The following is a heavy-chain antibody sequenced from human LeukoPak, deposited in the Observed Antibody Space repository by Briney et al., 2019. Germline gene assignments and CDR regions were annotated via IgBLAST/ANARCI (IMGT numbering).Heavy chain of an antibody. V-gene: IGHV1-2*02. J-gene: IGHJ4*02. CDR3: ARVGRVPASQGSSWYYFDY. CDR2: INPNSGGT. D-gene: IGHD6-13*01. CDR1: GYTFTGYY. Sequence: GASVKVSCKASGYTFTGYYMHWVRQAPGQGLEWMGWINPNSGGTNYAQKFQGRVTMTRDTSISTAYMELSRLRSDDTAVYYCARVGRVPASQGSSWYYFDYWGQGTLVTVSS.